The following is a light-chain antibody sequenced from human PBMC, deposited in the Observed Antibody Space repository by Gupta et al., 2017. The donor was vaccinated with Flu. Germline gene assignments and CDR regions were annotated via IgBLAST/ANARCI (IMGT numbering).Light chain of an antibody. J-gene: IGLJ3*02. Sequence: SSELTQDPAVSVALGQTVRITCQGDSLRTYYANWYQHKPGQAPVVVIYGKNNRPSGIPDRFSGSSSGSTSSLTITGAQAADEADYYCNSRDSSDSWVFGGGTKLTVL. CDR2: GKN. CDR3: NSRDSSDSWV. V-gene: IGLV3-19*01. CDR1: SLRTYY.